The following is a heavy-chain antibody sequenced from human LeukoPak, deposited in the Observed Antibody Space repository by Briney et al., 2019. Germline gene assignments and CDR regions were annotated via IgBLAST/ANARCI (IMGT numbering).Heavy chain of an antibody. CDR1: GGSISSYY. CDR2: IYYSGST. CDR3: ARRSLQLGDAFDI. V-gene: IGHV4-59*12. J-gene: IGHJ3*02. Sequence: SETLSLTCTVSGGSISSYYWSWIRQPPGKGLEWIGYIYYSGSTNYNPSLKSRVTISVDTSKNQFSLKLSSVTAADTAVYYCARRSLQLGDAFDIWGQGTMVTVSS. D-gene: IGHD5-18*01.